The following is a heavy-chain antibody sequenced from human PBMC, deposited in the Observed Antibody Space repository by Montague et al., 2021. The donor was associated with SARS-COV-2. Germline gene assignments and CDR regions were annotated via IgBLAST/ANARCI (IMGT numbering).Heavy chain of an antibody. D-gene: IGHD6-19*01. CDR3: VRYSGWFYFDF. Sequence: CAISGDSVSSNSAAWSWLRQSPSRGLEWLGRTYYRSKWYGDYAPSLRGRLTVNPDASKNEFSLELNYVTPEDTAVYYCVRYSGWFYFDFWGQGTLVTVSS. CDR2: TYYRSKWYG. CDR1: GDSVSSNSAA. V-gene: IGHV6-1*01. J-gene: IGHJ4*02.